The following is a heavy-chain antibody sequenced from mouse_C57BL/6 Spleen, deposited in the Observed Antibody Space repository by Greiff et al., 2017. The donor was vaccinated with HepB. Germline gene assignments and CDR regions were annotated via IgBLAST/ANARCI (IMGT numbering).Heavy chain of an antibody. CDR2: IYPGDGDT. CDR3: ARGGLRVFDY. D-gene: IGHD2-4*01. Sequence: VKLMESGAELVKPGASVKISCKASGYAFSSYWMNWVKQRPGKGLEWIGQIYPGDGDTNYNGKFKGKATLTADKSSSTAYMQLSSLTSEDSAVYFCARGGLRVFDYWGQGTTLTVSS. V-gene: IGHV1-80*01. J-gene: IGHJ2*01. CDR1: GYAFSSYW.